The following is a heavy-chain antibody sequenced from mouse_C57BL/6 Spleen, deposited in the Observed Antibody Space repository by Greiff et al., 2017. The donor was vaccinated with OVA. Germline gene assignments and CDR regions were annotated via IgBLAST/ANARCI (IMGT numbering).Heavy chain of an antibody. V-gene: IGHV1-4*01. J-gene: IGHJ4*01. CDR3: ARWDYGSSYSYYAMDY. Sequence: VQLQQSGAELARPGASVKMSCKASGYTFTSYTMHWVKQRPGQGLEWIGYINPSSGYTKYNQKFKDKATLTADKSSSTAYMQLSSLTSEDSAVYYCARWDYGSSYSYYAMDYWGQGTSVTVSS. D-gene: IGHD1-1*01. CDR1: GYTFTSYT. CDR2: INPSSGYT.